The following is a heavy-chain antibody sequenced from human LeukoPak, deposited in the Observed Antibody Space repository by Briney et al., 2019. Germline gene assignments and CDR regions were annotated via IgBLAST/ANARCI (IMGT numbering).Heavy chain of an antibody. CDR1: GFSVTNNY. J-gene: IGHJ4*02. Sequence: GGSLRLSCEASGFSVTNNYMSWFRLAPGKGLEWVSVLYTGGIRYYAGFVRGRFTISRDDSKNTLYLQMNNLRAEDTAVYYCAKDYPGALLYFDCWGQGTLVTVSS. CDR3: AKDYPGALLYFDC. D-gene: IGHD3-10*01. V-gene: IGHV3-53*01. CDR2: LYTGGIR.